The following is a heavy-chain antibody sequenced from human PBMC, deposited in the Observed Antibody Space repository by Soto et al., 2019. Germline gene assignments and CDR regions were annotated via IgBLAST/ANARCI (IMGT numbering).Heavy chain of an antibody. CDR2: ISYDGSNK. Sequence: PGGSLRLSCAASGFTFSDYPMHWVRQAPGKGLEWVAVISYDGSNKYYADSVKGRFTISRDNSKNTLYLQMNSLRAEDTAVYYCAILAVAGQYYFDYWGQGNLVTVSS. CDR1: GFTFSDYP. J-gene: IGHJ4*02. D-gene: IGHD6-19*01. V-gene: IGHV3-30*04. CDR3: AILAVAGQYYFDY.